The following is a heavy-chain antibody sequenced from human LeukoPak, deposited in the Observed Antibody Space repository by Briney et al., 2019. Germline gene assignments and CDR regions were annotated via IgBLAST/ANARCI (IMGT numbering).Heavy chain of an antibody. CDR3: AREAEAITMIVVGYTPHNWFDP. D-gene: IGHD3-22*01. CDR1: GFTVSSNY. CDR2: IYSGGST. J-gene: IGHJ5*02. V-gene: IGHV3-53*04. Sequence: GGSLRLSCAASGFTVSSNYMSWVRQAPGKGLEWVSVIYSGGSTYYADSVKGRFTISRHNSKNTLYLQMNSLRAEDTAVYYCAREAEAITMIVVGYTPHNWFDPWGQGTLVTVSS.